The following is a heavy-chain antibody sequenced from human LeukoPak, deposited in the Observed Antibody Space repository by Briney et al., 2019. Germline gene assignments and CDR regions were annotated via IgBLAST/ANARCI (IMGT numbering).Heavy chain of an antibody. Sequence: SETLSLTCTVSGGSISSSSYYWGWIRQPPGKGLEWIGSIYYSGSTYYNPSLKGRVTISVATSKNQFSLKLSSVTAADTAVYYCARTPSGYLANWFDPWGQGTLVTVSS. V-gene: IGHV4-39*01. J-gene: IGHJ5*02. CDR3: ARTPSGYLANWFDP. CDR2: IYYSGST. D-gene: IGHD3-22*01. CDR1: GGSISSSSYY.